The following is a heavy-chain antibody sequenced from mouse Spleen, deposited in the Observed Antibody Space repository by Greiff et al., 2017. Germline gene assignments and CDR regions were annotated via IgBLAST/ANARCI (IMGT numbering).Heavy chain of an antibody. CDR2: IHPNSGST. J-gene: IGHJ2*01. CDR1: GYTFTSYW. Sequence: VQLQQPGAELVKPGASVKLSCKASGYTFTSYWMHWVKQRPGQGLEWIGMIHPNSGSTNYNEKFKSKATLTVDKSSSTAYMQLSSLTSEDSAVYYCARDLGHSRYFDYWGQGTTLTVSS. D-gene: IGHD4-1*01. V-gene: IGHV1-64*01. CDR3: ARDLGHSRYFDY.